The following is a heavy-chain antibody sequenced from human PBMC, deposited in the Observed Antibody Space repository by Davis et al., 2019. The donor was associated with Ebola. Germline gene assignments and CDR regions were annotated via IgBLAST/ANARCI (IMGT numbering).Heavy chain of an antibody. V-gene: IGHV3-53*01. CDR3: TSGQTRSSSVDY. Sequence: GESLKISCAASGFTVSSNYMSWVRQPPGKGLEWVSVFYSGGDIYYADSVKGRFTISRDNSKNTVYLQMNSLRAEDTAMFYCTSGQTRSSSVDYWGQGTLVTVSS. J-gene: IGHJ4*02. CDR1: GFTVSSNY. D-gene: IGHD3/OR15-3a*01. CDR2: FYSGGDI.